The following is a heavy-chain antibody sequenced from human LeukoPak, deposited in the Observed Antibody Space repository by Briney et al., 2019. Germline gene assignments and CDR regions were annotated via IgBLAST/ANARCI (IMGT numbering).Heavy chain of an antibody. CDR3: ARGGLYWHI. V-gene: IGHV3-7*04. CDR1: GITLSTYW. Sequence: GGSLRLSCAASGITLSTYWMSWVRQAPGKGLEWVANIKQDGSEKNYVDSVKGRFTISRDNARNSLYLQMDSLRAEDTALYYCARGGLYWHIWGQGTRVTLSS. D-gene: IGHD2-15*01. J-gene: IGHJ3*02. CDR2: IKQDGSEK.